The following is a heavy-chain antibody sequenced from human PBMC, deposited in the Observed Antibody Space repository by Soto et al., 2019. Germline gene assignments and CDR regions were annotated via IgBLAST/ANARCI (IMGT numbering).Heavy chain of an antibody. V-gene: IGHV4-39*01. Sequence: SETLSLTCTVSADSSTISNSYWGWLRQPPGKGLQWIGSSSYNGGTFYNPSLKGRVAISVDTSKKQSSLRVTSVTAADTAMYFCARHRIEVVWRGFDYWGQGSPVTVSS. CDR3: ARHRIEVVWRGFDY. CDR2: SSYNGGT. D-gene: IGHD1-1*01. J-gene: IGHJ4*02. CDR1: ADSSTISNSY.